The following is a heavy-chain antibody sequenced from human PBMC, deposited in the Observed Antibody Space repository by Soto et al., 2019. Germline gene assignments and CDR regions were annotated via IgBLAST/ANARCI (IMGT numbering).Heavy chain of an antibody. V-gene: IGHV3-30*18. CDR3: AKEEEGAAAAGYFAY. J-gene: IGHJ4*02. Sequence: QVQLVESGGGVVQPGRSLRLSCAASGFTFSSYGMHWVRQAPGKGLEWVAVISYDGSNKYYADSVKGRFTISRDNSKNTLYLQMNSLRAEDTAVYYCAKEEEGAAAAGYFAYWGQGTLVTVSS. CDR2: ISYDGSNK. CDR1: GFTFSSYG. D-gene: IGHD6-13*01.